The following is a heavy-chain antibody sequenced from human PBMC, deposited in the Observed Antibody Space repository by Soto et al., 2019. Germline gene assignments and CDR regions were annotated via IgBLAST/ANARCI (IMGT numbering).Heavy chain of an antibody. Sequence: ASVKVSCKASGYTFTSYGISWVRQAPGQGLEWMGWVSAYNGNTNYAQKLQDRVTMTTDTSTSTAYMELRSLRSDDTAVYYCARDVAAGQLDYWGQGTLVTVSS. V-gene: IGHV1-18*01. CDR3: ARDVAAGQLDY. CDR2: VSAYNGNT. J-gene: IGHJ4*02. CDR1: GYTFTSYG. D-gene: IGHD6-13*01.